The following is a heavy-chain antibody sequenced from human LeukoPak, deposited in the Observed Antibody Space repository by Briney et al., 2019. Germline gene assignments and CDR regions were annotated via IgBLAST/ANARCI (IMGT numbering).Heavy chain of an antibody. J-gene: IGHJ3*02. Sequence: PGGSLRLSCAAPGFTFDDYAMHWVRQAPGKGLEWVSGISWNSGSIGYADSVKGRFTISRDNAKNSLYLQMNSLRAEDTALYYCAKDLSSGWYGDAFDIWGQGTMVTVSS. CDR1: GFTFDDYA. V-gene: IGHV3-9*01. CDR2: ISWNSGSI. CDR3: AKDLSSGWYGDAFDI. D-gene: IGHD6-19*01.